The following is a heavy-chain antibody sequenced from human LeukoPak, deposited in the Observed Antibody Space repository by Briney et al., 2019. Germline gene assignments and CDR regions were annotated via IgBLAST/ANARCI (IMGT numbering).Heavy chain of an antibody. V-gene: IGHV4-39*01. J-gene: IGHJ5*01. Sequence: PSETLSPTCNVSGGSISGSRRYWGWVRQPPGGGLEWIGSIRYIGTTYYNPSLQSRLTISVDNSQNQFSLKLKSVTAADTSMYYCTRQLSWASDTGDSWGQGSHVAVSS. CDR3: TRQLSWASDTGDS. CDR1: GGSISGSRRY. CDR2: IRYIGTT. D-gene: IGHD6-13*01.